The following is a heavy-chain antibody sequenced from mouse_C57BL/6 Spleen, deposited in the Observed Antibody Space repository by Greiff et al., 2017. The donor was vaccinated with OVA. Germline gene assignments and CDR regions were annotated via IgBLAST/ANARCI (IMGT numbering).Heavy chain of an antibody. Sequence: QVQLQQPGAELVRPGTSVKLSCKASGYTFTSYWMHWVKQRPGQGLEWIGVIDPSDSYTNYNQKFKGKATLTVDTSSSTAYMQLSSLTSEDSAVYYCARIYYYGGSPAWFAYWGQGTLVTVSA. CDR1: GYTFTSYW. V-gene: IGHV1-59*01. CDR2: IDPSDSYT. D-gene: IGHD1-1*01. J-gene: IGHJ3*01. CDR3: ARIYYYGGSPAWFAY.